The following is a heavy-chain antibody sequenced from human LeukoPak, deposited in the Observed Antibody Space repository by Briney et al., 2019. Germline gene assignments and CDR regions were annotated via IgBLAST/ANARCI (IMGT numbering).Heavy chain of an antibody. V-gene: IGHV3-21*01. Sequence: PGGSLRLSCAASGFTFSSYSMNWVRQATGQGLEWVSSISSISSYIYYADSVKGRFTISRDNAKNSLYLQMNSLRAEDTAVYYCARDQGLQLWFDAFDYWGQGTLVTVSS. D-gene: IGHD5-18*01. CDR2: ISSISSYI. CDR1: GFTFSSYS. J-gene: IGHJ4*02. CDR3: ARDQGLQLWFDAFDY.